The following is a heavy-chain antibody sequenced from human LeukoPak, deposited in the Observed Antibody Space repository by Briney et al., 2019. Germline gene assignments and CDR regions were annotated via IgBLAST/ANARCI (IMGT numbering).Heavy chain of an antibody. D-gene: IGHD3-22*01. CDR3: ARRRYYDSTGYLD. J-gene: IGHJ1*01. V-gene: IGHV4-39*01. CDR1: GDSISSSSYY. CDR2: IYYRGST. Sequence: SETLSLTCTISGDSISSSSYYWGWIRQPPGKGLEWIGDIYYRGSTYYNPSRKSRVSISIDTSNNQFSLTLNSVTAADTALYFCARRRYYDSTGYLDWGQGTLVTVSS.